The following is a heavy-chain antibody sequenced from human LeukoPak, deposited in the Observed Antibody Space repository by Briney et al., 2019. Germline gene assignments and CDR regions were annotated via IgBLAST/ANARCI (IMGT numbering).Heavy chain of an antibody. J-gene: IGHJ4*02. CDR1: GYNFTNFW. D-gene: IGHD4-17*01. V-gene: IGHV3-33*01. CDR2: IWYGGSNK. Sequence: GESLKISCKGIGYNFTNFWIGWVRQMPGKGLEWVAVIWYGGSNKYYADSVKGRFTISRDNSKNTVYLQMNSLRAEDSAIYYCARPYGDYYFDYWGQGTLVTVSS. CDR3: ARPYGDYYFDY.